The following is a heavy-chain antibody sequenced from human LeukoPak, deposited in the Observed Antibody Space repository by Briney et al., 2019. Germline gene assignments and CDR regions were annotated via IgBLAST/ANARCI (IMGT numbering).Heavy chain of an antibody. Sequence: PSETLSLTCTVYGGSISRYYWSWFRQPPGKGLEWIGYIYYSGSTNYNPSLKSRVTISVDTSKNQFSLKLSSVTAADTAVYYCARVSYDILTGYYDSFDYWGQGTLVTVSS. CDR3: ARVSYDILTGYYDSFDY. CDR2: IYYSGST. J-gene: IGHJ4*02. CDR1: GGSISRYY. V-gene: IGHV4-59*01. D-gene: IGHD3-9*01.